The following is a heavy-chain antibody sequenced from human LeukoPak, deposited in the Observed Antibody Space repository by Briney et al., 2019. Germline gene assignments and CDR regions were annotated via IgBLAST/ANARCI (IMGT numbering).Heavy chain of an antibody. D-gene: IGHD3-22*01. CDR3: ARGFRIYYYDSSAKGLDY. CDR1: GGSFSGYY. J-gene: IGHJ4*02. Sequence: SETLSLTCAVYGGSFSGYYWSWIRQPPGKGLEWIGEINHSGSTNYNPSLKSRVTISVDTSKNQFSLKLSSVTAADTAVYYCARGFRIYYYDSSAKGLDYWGQGTLVTVSS. CDR2: INHSGST. V-gene: IGHV4-34*01.